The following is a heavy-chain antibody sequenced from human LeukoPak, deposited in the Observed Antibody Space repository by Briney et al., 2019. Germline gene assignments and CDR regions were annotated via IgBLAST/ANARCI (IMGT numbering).Heavy chain of an antibody. J-gene: IGHJ3*01. V-gene: IGHV3-11*04. D-gene: IGHD5-12*01. CDR1: GFTFSNYY. Sequence: GGSLRLSCGSSGFTFSNYYMSWIRQAPGKGLAWVSYITTGNKVYYADSVKGRFSISRDNAKQSVHLQMDSLRVEDSAIYYCAGGIGYDPPGLWDVWGLGTMVTVSS. CDR3: AGGIGYDPPGLWDV. CDR2: ITTGNKV.